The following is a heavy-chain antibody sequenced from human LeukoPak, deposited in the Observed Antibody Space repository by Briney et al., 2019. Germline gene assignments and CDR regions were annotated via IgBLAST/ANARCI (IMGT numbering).Heavy chain of an antibody. V-gene: IGHV4-34*01. CDR2: INDGGRT. J-gene: IGHJ1*01. Sequence: SETLSLTCAVYGGSFSGYYWTWIRQPPGKGLEWIGEINDGGRTNYNPSLKSRVTISVDTSKNQFSLKLSSVTAADTAVYYCTRGTKGARLQHWGQGTLVTVSS. D-gene: IGHD1-26*01. CDR3: TRGTKGARLQH. CDR1: GGSFSGYY.